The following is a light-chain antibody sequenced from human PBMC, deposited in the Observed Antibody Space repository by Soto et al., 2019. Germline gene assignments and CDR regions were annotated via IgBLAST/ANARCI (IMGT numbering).Light chain of an antibody. CDR3: QQRSNWPLT. Sequence: EIVLTQSPATLSLSPGDRATLSCRASQSVSSYFAWYQQRPGQAPRLLIYDASNRATGIPARFSGSGSGTDFTLTISSLEPEDFEVYYCQQRSNWPLTFGQGTKVEIK. V-gene: IGKV3-11*01. CDR2: DAS. CDR1: QSVSSY. J-gene: IGKJ1*01.